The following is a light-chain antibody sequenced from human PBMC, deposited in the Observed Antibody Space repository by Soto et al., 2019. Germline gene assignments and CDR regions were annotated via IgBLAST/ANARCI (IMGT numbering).Light chain of an antibody. Sequence: EIVMTQSPATLSVSPGERVTLSCRASQSINNKVAWYQKKPGQDPRILIYGASTRATGISARFSGSGSGTEFNLTISRLQSEDFAVYLCQQYHYWPITFGQGTRREIK. V-gene: IGKV3-15*01. CDR2: GAS. CDR1: QSINNK. CDR3: QQYHYWPIT. J-gene: IGKJ5*01.